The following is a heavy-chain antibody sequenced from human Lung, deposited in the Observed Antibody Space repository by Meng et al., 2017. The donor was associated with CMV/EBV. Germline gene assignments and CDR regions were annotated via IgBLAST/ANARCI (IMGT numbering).Heavy chain of an antibody. J-gene: IGHJ4*02. Sequence: SCAVSGFTFSNYAMSWVRQAPGKGLEWVSGITSSGGTTYYADSVKGRFTISRDSSKNSLYLQMNSLRAEDTAVYYCAKGPHYSSYFPTIPFFDYWXQGALVTVSS. V-gene: IGHV3-23*01. CDR2: ITSSGGTT. CDR3: AKGPHYSSYFPTIPFFDY. D-gene: IGHD4-11*01. CDR1: GFTFSNYA.